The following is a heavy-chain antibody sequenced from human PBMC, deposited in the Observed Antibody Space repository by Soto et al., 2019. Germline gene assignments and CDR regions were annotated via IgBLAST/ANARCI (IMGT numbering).Heavy chain of an antibody. CDR3: AREKATVTTYSPFDY. Sequence: GGSLRLSCAASGFTVSSNYMSWVRQAPGKGLEWVSVIYSGGSTYYADSVKGRFTISRDNSKNTLYLQMNSLRAEDTAVYYCAREKATVTTYSPFDYWGQGTLVTVSS. J-gene: IGHJ4*02. D-gene: IGHD4-17*01. CDR2: IYSGGST. V-gene: IGHV3-66*01. CDR1: GFTVSSNY.